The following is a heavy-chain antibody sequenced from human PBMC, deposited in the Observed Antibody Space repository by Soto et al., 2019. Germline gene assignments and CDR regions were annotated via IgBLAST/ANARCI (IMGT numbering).Heavy chain of an antibody. D-gene: IGHD6-19*01. CDR2: IYYSGGT. V-gene: IGHV4-61*08. J-gene: IGHJ5*02. Sequence: SATISLTRSVSIAALSSGGYVYTLVRQPPGKGLEWLGYIYYSGGTNYNPSLKSRVTISLDKSKSQFSLRLISVTAADTAVYYCTREQSDDNYFDPCGQGTLVTVSA. CDR3: TREQSDDNYFDP. CDR1: IAALSSGGYV.